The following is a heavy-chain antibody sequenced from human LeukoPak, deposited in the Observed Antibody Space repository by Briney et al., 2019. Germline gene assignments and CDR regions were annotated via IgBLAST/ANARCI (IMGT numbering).Heavy chain of an antibody. CDR3: AKEAAASYRISAFDV. Sequence: GGSLRLSCVGSGLTFGNYAMSWVRQGPGKGLEWVSSLSGSGTIMNYAASVKGRFTISRDNSKSTLYLQLNNLGAADTALYYCAKEAAASYRISAFDVWGHGTMVIVSS. CDR2: LSGSGTIM. CDR1: GLTFGNYA. D-gene: IGHD1-14*01. J-gene: IGHJ3*01. V-gene: IGHV3-23*01.